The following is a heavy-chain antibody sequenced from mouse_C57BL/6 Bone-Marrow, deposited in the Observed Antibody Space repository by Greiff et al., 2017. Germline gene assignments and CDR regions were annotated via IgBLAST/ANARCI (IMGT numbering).Heavy chain of an antibody. CDR3: ARSPYYYGSRGDAMDY. CDR2: IYPGDGDT. D-gene: IGHD1-1*01. V-gene: IGHV1-80*01. Sequence: VQLQQSGAELVKPGASVKISCKASGYAFSSYWMNWVKQRPGKGLEWIGQIYPGDGDTNYNGKFKGKATLTAAKSSSTAYMQLSSLTSEDSAVYFCARSPYYYGSRGDAMDYWGQGTSVTVSS. J-gene: IGHJ4*01. CDR1: GYAFSSYW.